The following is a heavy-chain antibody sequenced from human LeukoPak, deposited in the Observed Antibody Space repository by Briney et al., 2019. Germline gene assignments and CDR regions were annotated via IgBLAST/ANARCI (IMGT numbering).Heavy chain of an antibody. J-gene: IGHJ6*02. D-gene: IGHD1-26*01. V-gene: IGHV3-11*01. CDR3: ASAPELSTYYYYYGMDV. CDR1: GFTFSDYY. CDR2: ISSSGSTI. Sequence: GGSLRLSCAASGFTFSDYYMSWIRQAPGKGLEWVSYISSSGSTIYYADSVKGRFTIPRDNAKNSLYLQMNSLRAEDTAVYYCASAPELSTYYYYYGMDVWGQGTTVTVSS.